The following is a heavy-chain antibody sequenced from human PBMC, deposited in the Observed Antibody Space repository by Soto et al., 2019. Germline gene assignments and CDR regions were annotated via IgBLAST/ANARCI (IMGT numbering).Heavy chain of an antibody. CDR1: GYPFTSYY. V-gene: IGHV1-46*01. J-gene: IGHJ6*02. CDR3: ERDRHLTYHYDSSGSYYYGMDV. D-gene: IGHD3-22*01. CDR2: ISPSGGST. Sequence: ASVKGSCKESGYPFTSYYIHWVRQAPGQGLEWMGIISPSGGSTSYAQKFTGRVTMTRDTSTSTVYMELSSLRSEDTDVYYCERDRHLTYHYDSSGSYYYGMDVWGQGTTVTVSS.